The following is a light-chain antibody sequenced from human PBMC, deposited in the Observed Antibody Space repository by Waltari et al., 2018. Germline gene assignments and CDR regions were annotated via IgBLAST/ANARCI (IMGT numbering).Light chain of an antibody. V-gene: IGLV1-44*01. Sequence: QSVLTQPPSASGAPGPRVTISCSGSSAHIGSNPANWYQRLPGTAPNRLIYKNDRRPSGVPDRFSGSKSDNSASLTISWLQSEDEADYYCAAWDDSRNGHVVFGGGTKVTVL. J-gene: IGLJ2*01. CDR3: AAWDDSRNGHVV. CDR1: SAHIGSNP. CDR2: KND.